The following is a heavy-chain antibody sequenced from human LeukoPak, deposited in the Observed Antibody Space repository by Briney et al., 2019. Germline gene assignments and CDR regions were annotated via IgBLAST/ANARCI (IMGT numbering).Heavy chain of an antibody. CDR2: ISGSGGST. CDR3: ARDLIPYDSSGYYSSDAFDI. D-gene: IGHD3-22*01. J-gene: IGHJ3*02. Sequence: GGSLRLSCAASGFTFSSYAMSWVRQAPGKGLEWVSAISGSGGSTYYADSVKGRFTISRDNSKNTLYLQMNSLRAEDTAVYYCARDLIPYDSSGYYSSDAFDIWGQGTMVTVSS. V-gene: IGHV3-23*01. CDR1: GFTFSSYA.